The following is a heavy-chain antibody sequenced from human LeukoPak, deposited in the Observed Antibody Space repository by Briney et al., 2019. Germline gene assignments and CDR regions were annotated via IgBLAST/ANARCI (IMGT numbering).Heavy chain of an antibody. V-gene: IGHV4-39*01. CDR3: ARRKPTTVTNWGRPLYYYYMDV. D-gene: IGHD4-17*01. CDR1: GGSISSSSYY. J-gene: IGHJ6*03. Sequence: SETLSLTCTVSGGSISSSSYYWGWSRQPPGKGLEWIGSIYYSGSTYYNPSLKSRITISVDTSKNQFSLKLSSVTAADTAVYYCARRKPTTVTNWGRPLYYYYMDVWGKGTTVTVPS. CDR2: IYYSGST.